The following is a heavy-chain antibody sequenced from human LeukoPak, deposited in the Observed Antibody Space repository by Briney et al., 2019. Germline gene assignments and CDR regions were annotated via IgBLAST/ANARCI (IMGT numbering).Heavy chain of an antibody. J-gene: IGHJ3*02. CDR2: IYYSGST. V-gene: IGHV4-30-4*08. CDR1: GGSISSGDYY. CDR3: ARGDDSSGYYSGAFDI. D-gene: IGHD3-22*01. Sequence: SETLSLTCTVSGGSISSGDYYWSWIRQPPGKGLEWIGYIYYSGSTYYNPSLKSRVTISVDTSKNQFSLKLSSVTAADTAVYYCARGDDSSGYYSGAFDIWGQGTMVTVPS.